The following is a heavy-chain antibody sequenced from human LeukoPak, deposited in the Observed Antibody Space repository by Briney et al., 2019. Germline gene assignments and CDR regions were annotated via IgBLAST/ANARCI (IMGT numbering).Heavy chain of an antibody. Sequence: ASVKVSCRASGYTFTGYYMHWVRQAPGQGLEWMGRINPNSGGTNYAQKFQGRVTMTRDTSISTAYMELSRLRSDDTAVYYCARGGDCSSTSCYLRRNWFAPWGQGTLVTVSS. D-gene: IGHD2-2*01. J-gene: IGHJ5*02. CDR2: INPNSGGT. V-gene: IGHV1-2*06. CDR3: ARGGDCSSTSCYLRRNWFAP. CDR1: GYTFTGYY.